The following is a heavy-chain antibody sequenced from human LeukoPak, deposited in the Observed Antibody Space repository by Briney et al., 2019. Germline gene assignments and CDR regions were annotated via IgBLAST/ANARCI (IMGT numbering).Heavy chain of an antibody. Sequence: SVKVSCKASGGTFSSYAIIWVRQAPGQGLEWMGRIIPILGIANYAQKFQGRVTITADKSTSTAYMELSSLRSEDTAVYYCARDPGYNWNGMGLWGQGTLVTVSS. CDR3: ARDPGYNWNGMGL. J-gene: IGHJ4*02. V-gene: IGHV1-69*04. D-gene: IGHD1-20*01. CDR1: GGTFSSYA. CDR2: IIPILGIA.